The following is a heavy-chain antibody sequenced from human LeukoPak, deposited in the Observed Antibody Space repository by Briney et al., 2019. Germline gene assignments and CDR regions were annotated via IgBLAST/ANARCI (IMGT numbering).Heavy chain of an antibody. J-gene: IGHJ4*02. CDR3: ARQGTYSSAIGMGH. V-gene: IGHV3-53*01. CDR1: GFTVSSNY. CDR2: IYSGGST. Sequence: GGSLRLSCAASGFTVSSNYMSWVRQAPGKGLEWVSVIYSGGSTYYADSVKGRFTISRDNSKNTPYLQMNSLRAEDTAVYYCARQGTYSSAIGMGHWGQGTLVTVSS. D-gene: IGHD6-19*01.